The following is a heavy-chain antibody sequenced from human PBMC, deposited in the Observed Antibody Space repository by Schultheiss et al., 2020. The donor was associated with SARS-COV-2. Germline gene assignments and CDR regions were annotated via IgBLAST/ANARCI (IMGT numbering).Heavy chain of an antibody. CDR1: GYTFTSYD. Sequence: ASVKVSCKASGYTFTSYDINWVRQATGQGLEWMGWISAYNGNTNYAQKLQGRVTMTTDTSTSTAYMELSSLRSEDTAVYYCASGANERPCIGPTTSCYTHYYYYGMDVWGQGTTVTVSS. CDR2: ISAYNGNT. CDR3: ASGANERPCIGPTTSCYTHYYYYGMDV. D-gene: IGHD2-2*02. J-gene: IGHJ6*02. V-gene: IGHV1-18*01.